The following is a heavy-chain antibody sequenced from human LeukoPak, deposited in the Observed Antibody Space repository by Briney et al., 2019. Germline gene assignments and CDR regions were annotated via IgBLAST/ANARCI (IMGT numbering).Heavy chain of an antibody. J-gene: IGHJ4*02. Sequence: GESLNISCKGSGYRFSDSWIGWVRQRPGKGLEWMGAIYPDDSDTRYSPSFQGQVTISADRSITTAYLQWSSLKASDTAIYYCARKESWQRPEDYWGQGTLVTVSP. CDR2: IYPDDSDT. V-gene: IGHV5-51*01. CDR1: GYRFSDSW. D-gene: IGHD6-25*01. CDR3: ARKESWQRPEDY.